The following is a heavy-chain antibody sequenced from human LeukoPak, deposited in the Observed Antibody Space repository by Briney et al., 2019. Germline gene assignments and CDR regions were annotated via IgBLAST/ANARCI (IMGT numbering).Heavy chain of an antibody. CDR2: IIPIFGTA. V-gene: IGHV1-69*13. CDR3: ARGAVPAAIYNWFDP. D-gene: IGHD2-2*01. CDR1: GCTFSSYA. Sequence: GASVKVSCKASGCTFSSYAISWVRQAPGQGLEWMGGIIPIFGTANYAQKFQGRVTITADESTSTAYMELSSLRSEDTAVYYCARGAVPAAIYNWFDPWGQGTLVTVSS. J-gene: IGHJ5*02.